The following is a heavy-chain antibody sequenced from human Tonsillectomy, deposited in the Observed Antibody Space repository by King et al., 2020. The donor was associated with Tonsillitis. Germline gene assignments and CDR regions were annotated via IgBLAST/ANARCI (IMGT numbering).Heavy chain of an antibody. V-gene: IGHV3-74*01. J-gene: IGHJ4*02. D-gene: IGHD2-2*02. Sequence: VQLVESGGGLVQPGGSLRLSCAASGFTFSSYWMHWVRQAPGKGLVWVSRIKTDGSSTSYADSVKGRFTISRDNAKNTLYLQMNSLRAEDTAVYYCASGYCGSTNCYTGGDYWGQGTLVTVSS. CDR3: ASGYCGSTNCYTGGDY. CDR2: IKTDGSST. CDR1: GFTFSSYW.